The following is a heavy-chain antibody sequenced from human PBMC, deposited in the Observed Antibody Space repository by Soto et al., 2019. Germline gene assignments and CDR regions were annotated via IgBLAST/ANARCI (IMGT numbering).Heavy chain of an antibody. V-gene: IGHV4-34*01. J-gene: IGHJ6*03. CDR2: INHSGST. Sequence: SETLSLTCAVYGGSFSGYYWSWIRQPPGKGLEWIGEINHSGSTNYNPSLKSRVTISVDTSKNQFSLKLSSVTAADTAVYYCARGTGYCTNGVCYDYYYYMDVWGKGTTVTVSS. CDR3: ARGTGYCTNGVCYDYYYYMDV. CDR1: GGSFSGYY. D-gene: IGHD2-8*01.